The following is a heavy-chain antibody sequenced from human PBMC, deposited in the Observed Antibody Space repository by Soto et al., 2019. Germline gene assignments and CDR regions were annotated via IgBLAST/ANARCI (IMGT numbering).Heavy chain of an antibody. D-gene: IGHD3-10*01. CDR2: ISAYNGNT. Sequence: ASVKVSCKASGYTFTSYGISWVRQAPGQGLEWMGWISAYNGNTNYAQKLQGRVTMTTDTSTSTAYMELRSLRSDDTAVYYCTRAPPYYGSRSYYYYYYMDVWGKGTTGTVSS. CDR3: TRAPPYYGSRSYYYYYYMDV. V-gene: IGHV1-18*01. CDR1: GYTFTSYG. J-gene: IGHJ6*03.